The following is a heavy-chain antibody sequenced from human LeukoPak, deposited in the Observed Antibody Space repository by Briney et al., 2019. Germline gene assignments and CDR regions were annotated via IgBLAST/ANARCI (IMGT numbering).Heavy chain of an antibody. J-gene: IGHJ4*02. D-gene: IGHD3-10*01. CDR3: ATIWFGESWKLFDY. CDR2: IINSGST. Sequence: SETLSLTCAVYGGSFSGYYWSWIRQPPGRGLEWMGEIINSGSTNYNPSLKSRVTISVDTSKNQFSLKLSSVTAADTAVYYCATIWFGESWKLFDYWGERTLDTVPS. V-gene: IGHV4-34*12. CDR1: GGSFSGYY.